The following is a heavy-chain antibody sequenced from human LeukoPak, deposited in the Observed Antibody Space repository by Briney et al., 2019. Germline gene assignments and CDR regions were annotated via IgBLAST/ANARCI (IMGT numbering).Heavy chain of an antibody. CDR1: GGSISSSSYY. D-gene: IGHD3-16*02. J-gene: IGHJ6*03. CDR2: IYYSGST. V-gene: IGHV4-39*01. CDR3: ARRTITLGGVTVIGDYYMDF. Sequence: PSETLSLTCTVSGGSISSSSYYWGWIRQPPGKGLEWIGSIYYSGSTYYNPSLKSRVTISVDTSKNQFSLKLSSVTAADTAVYYCARRTITLGGVTVIGDYYMDFGRKGPAVTVS.